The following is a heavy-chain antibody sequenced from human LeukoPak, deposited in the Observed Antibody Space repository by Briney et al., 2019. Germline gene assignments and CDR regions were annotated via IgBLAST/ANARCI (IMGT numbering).Heavy chain of an antibody. CDR1: GFTFSRFS. CDR2: IYVTGNYI. Sequence: GGSLRLSCATSGFTFSRFSFRWVRQAPGKGLEWVASIYVTGNYIYYADSVKGRVTISRDNAKNPVFLQMNSLRVEDTAVYYCAREFNTIGNFDYWGQGALVTVSS. CDR3: AREFNTIGNFDY. J-gene: IGHJ4*02. D-gene: IGHD1-14*01. V-gene: IGHV3-21*01.